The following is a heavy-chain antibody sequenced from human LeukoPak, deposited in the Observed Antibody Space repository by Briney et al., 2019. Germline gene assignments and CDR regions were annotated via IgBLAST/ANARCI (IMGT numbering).Heavy chain of an antibody. CDR1: GGTLSSYA. Sequence: GTSVKVSCKASGGTLSSYAISWVRQAPGKGLEWMGRIIPILGIANYAQKFQGRVTVTEDTSTDTAYMELSSLRSEDTAVYYCAREMSGPIHHWGQGTLVTVSS. J-gene: IGHJ1*01. D-gene: IGHD3-3*01. CDR3: AREMSGPIHH. CDR2: IIPILGIA. V-gene: IGHV1-69*04.